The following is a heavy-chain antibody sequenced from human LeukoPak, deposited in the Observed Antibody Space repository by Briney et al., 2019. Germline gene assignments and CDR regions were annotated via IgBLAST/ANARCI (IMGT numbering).Heavy chain of an antibody. V-gene: IGHV1-18*01. CDR3: TSHGIGTARRYP. D-gene: IGHD1-14*01. CDR2: IGAYNGNT. J-gene: IGHJ5*02. Sequence: GASVKVSCKASGYTFTSYGISWVRQAPGQGLEWMGWIGAYNGNTNYAQKLQGRVTMTTDTSTSTAYMELRSLRADDTAVYYCTSHGIGTARRYPWGQGTLVTVSS. CDR1: GYTFTSYG.